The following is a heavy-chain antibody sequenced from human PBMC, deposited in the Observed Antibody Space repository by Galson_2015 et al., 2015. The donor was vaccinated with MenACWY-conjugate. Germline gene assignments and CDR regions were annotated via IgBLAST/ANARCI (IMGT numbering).Heavy chain of an antibody. Sequence: SLRLSCAASGFTFSNYAMTWVRQAPGMGLEWVPTVNGSGTVTKYADSVRGRFTISRDNSRSTLYLQMTSLRAEDTAVYYCAKSRQFQLLRQDGMDVWGQGTTVTVSS. CDR2: VNGSGTVT. CDR1: GFTFSNYA. J-gene: IGHJ6*02. CDR3: AKSRQFQLLRQDGMDV. V-gene: IGHV3-23*01. D-gene: IGHD2-2*01.